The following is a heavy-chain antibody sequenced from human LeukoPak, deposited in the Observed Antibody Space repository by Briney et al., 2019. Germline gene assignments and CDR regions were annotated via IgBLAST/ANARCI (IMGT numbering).Heavy chain of an antibody. D-gene: IGHD5-24*01. V-gene: IGHV1-69*04. Sequence: SVKVSCKASGGTFSSYAISWVRQSPGQGLEWMGRIIPILGITNYAQKFQGRVTITADKSTSTAYMELSSLRSEDTAVYYCARGLGSSRDGYNRFDYWGQGTLVTVSS. CDR2: IIPILGIT. CDR1: GGTFSSYA. J-gene: IGHJ4*02. CDR3: ARGLGSSRDGYNRFDY.